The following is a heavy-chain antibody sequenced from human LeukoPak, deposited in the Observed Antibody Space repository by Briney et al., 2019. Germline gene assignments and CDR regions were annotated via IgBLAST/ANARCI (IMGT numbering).Heavy chain of an antibody. CDR2: IYYSGST. V-gene: IGHV4-39*07. D-gene: IGHD6-19*01. CDR3: ARVGDHSSGWYIGY. J-gene: IGHJ4*02. CDR1: GGSISSSSYY. Sequence: NASETLSLTCTVSGGSISSSSYYWGWIRQPPGKGLEWIGSIYYSGSTYYNPSLKSRVTISADMSKNQFSLKLSSVTAADTAVYYCARVGDHSSGWYIGYWGQGTLVTVSS.